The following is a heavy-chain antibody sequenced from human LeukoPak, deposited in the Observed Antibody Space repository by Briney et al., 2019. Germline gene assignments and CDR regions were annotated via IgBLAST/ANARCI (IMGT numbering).Heavy chain of an antibody. CDR1: GYTFTGYY. CDR2: INPNSGGT. J-gene: IGHJ4*02. CDR3: ASVYYDSSGYQDY. V-gene: IGHV1-2*02. Sequence: ASVKVSCKASGYTFTGYYMHWVRQAPGQGLEWMGWINPNSGGTNYAQKFQGRVTMTRDTSISTAYMELSRLRSDDTAVYYCASVYYDSSGYQDYWGQGTLVTVSS. D-gene: IGHD3-22*01.